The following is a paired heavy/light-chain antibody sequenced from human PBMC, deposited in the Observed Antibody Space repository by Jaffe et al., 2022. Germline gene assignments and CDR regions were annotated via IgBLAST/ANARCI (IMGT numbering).Heavy chain of an antibody. V-gene: IGHV2-5*04. CDR3: VHPKRRFPALDD. D-gene: IGHD2-21*01. J-gene: IGHJ4*02. CDR2: IYYNDDK. Sequence: QITLKESGPTLVKPTQTLTLTCLFSGFSLTSSGVGVGWIRQPPGKALEWLAFIYYNDDKRYSPSLRSRLTITKDTSKNQVVLTMTNMDPVDTGTYYCVHPKRRFPALDDWGQGTLVGVSS. CDR1: GFSLTSSGVG.
Light chain of an antibody. J-gene: IGLJ3*02. Sequence: QSALTQPASVSGSPGQSITISCTGTSSDVGAYNYVSWYQQHPGKAPKLMIYEVSNRPSGVSNRFSGSKSGNTASLTISGLQAEDEADYYCSSYTSSSSLVFGGGTKMTVL. CDR3: SSYTSSSSLV. CDR2: EVS. V-gene: IGLV2-14*01. CDR1: SSDVGAYNY.